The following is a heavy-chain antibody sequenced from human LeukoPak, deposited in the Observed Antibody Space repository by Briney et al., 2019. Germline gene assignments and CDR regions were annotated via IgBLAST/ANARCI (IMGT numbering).Heavy chain of an antibody. J-gene: IGHJ5*02. Sequence: SETLSLTCTVSGGSISSSSYYWGWIRQPPGKGLEWIGSIYYSGSPHYNPSLKSRVTISVDTSKNQFSLKLSSVTAADTAVYYCASQSSGSYFNCFDPWGQGTLVTVSS. D-gene: IGHD3-10*01. CDR3: ASQSSGSYFNCFDP. CDR1: GGSISSSSYY. V-gene: IGHV4-39*01. CDR2: IYYSGSP.